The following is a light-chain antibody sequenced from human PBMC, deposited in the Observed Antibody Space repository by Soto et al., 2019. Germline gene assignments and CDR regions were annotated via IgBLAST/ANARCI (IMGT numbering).Light chain of an antibody. Sequence: QSALTQPASVSGSPGQSITISCTGTSSDVGGYNYVSWYQQHPGKAPKLMIYEVSNRPSGVSPRFSGSKSGNTASLTISGLQAEDEADYYCSSYGGFNNVLFGGGTKVTVL. J-gene: IGLJ2*01. CDR2: EVS. CDR3: SSYGGFNNVL. CDR1: SSDVGGYNY. V-gene: IGLV2-14*01.